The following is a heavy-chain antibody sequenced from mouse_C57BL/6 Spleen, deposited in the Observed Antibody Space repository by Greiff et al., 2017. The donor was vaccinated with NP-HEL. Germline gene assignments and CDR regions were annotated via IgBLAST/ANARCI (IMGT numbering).Heavy chain of an antibody. CDR2: SRNKANDYTT. Sequence: EVHLVESGGGLVQSGRSLRLSCATSGFTFSDFYMEWVRQAPGKGLEWIAASRNKANDYTTEYSASVKGRFIVSRDTSQSILYLQMNALRAEDTAIYYCARDANYGPMDYWGQGTSVTVSS. V-gene: IGHV7-1*01. D-gene: IGHD1-2*01. CDR1: GFTFSDFY. CDR3: ARDANYGPMDY. J-gene: IGHJ4*01.